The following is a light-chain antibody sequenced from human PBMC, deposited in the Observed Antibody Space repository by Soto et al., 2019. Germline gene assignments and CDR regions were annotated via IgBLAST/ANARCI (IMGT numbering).Light chain of an antibody. CDR3: QQYGTSEII. CDR1: QSLANSF. CDR2: DTS. V-gene: IGKV3-20*01. J-gene: IGKJ5*01. Sequence: ALTQSPGTLSLSAGERATLSCRASQSLANSFIAWYQQKPGQAPRLLIYDTSSRASGIPDRFSGSGSGTDFTLTISRLETEDFAVFYCQQYGTSEIIFGQGTRLAIK.